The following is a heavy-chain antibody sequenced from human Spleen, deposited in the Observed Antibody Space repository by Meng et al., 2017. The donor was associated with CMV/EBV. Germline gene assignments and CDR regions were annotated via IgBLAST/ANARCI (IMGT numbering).Heavy chain of an antibody. J-gene: IGHJ5*02. CDR3: ARGNNYYDSSGYDP. CDR1: GGSFSGYY. CDR2: INHSGST. V-gene: IGHV4-34*01. D-gene: IGHD3-22*01. Sequence: SETLSLTCAVYGGSFSGYYWSWIRQPPGKGLEWIGEINHSGSTNYNPSLKSRVTISVDTSKNQFSLKLSSVTAADTAVYYCARGNNYYDSSGYDPWGQGTLVTVSS.